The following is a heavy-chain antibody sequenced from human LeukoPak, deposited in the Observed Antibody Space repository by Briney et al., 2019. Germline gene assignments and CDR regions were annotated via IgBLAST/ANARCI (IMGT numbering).Heavy chain of an antibody. Sequence: PGGSLRLSCAASGFTFSNYWMHWVRQAPGKGLVWVSRINTDGSSTTYADSVKGRFTISRDYAKNTLYLQMNSLRAEDTAVYYCGRGFVLVPAAIPDYWGPGTLVTVSS. V-gene: IGHV3-74*01. CDR2: INTDGSST. J-gene: IGHJ4*02. CDR3: GRGFVLVPAAIPDY. CDR1: GFTFSNYW. D-gene: IGHD2-2*01.